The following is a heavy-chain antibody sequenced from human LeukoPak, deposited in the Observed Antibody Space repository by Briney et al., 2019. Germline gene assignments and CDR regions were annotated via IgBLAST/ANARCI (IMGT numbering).Heavy chain of an antibody. CDR1: GYTFTIYG. CDR3: ARDPPGLTLGSPGDY. D-gene: IGHD3-16*01. V-gene: IGHV1-18*01. Sequence: ASVKVSCKASGYTFTIYGIAWVRQAPGQGLQWVGWISANNGDTSYSQKLQGRVTMTTDTSTNTAYMELRSLTSDDTAVYYCARDPPGLTLGSPGDYWGQGTLVIVSS. CDR2: ISANNGDT. J-gene: IGHJ4*02.